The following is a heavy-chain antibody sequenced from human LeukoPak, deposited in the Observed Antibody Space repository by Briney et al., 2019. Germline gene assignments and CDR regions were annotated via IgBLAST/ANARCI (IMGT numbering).Heavy chain of an antibody. CDR2: IIPIFGTA. CDR1: GGTFSSCA. D-gene: IGHD1-26*01. J-gene: IGHJ4*02. V-gene: IGHV1-69*05. CDR3: ARGTPYSGSYWELRPYYFDY. Sequence: ASVKVSCKASGGTFSSCAISWVRQAPGQGLEWMGGIIPIFGTANYAQKFQGRVTITTDESTSTAYMELSSLRSEDTAVYYCARGTPYSGSYWELRPYYFDYWGQGTLVTVSS.